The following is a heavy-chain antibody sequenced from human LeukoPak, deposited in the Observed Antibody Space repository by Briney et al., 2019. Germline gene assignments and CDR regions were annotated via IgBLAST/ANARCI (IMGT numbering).Heavy chain of an antibody. V-gene: IGHV3-23*01. CDR1: GFTFSSYA. CDR3: AKDLSMVRGVPAPGDY. Sequence: PGGSLRLSCAASGFTFSSYAMNWVRQAPGKGLEWVSGISGGGGSTYYADSVKGRFTISRDNSKNTLYLQMNSLRAEDTAVYYCAKDLSMVRGVPAPGDYWGQGTLVTVSS. D-gene: IGHD3-10*01. CDR2: ISGGGGST. J-gene: IGHJ4*02.